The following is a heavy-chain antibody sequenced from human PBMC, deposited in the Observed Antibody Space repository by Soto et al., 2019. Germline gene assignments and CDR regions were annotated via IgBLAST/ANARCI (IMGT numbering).Heavy chain of an antibody. CDR2: INPATGAA. CDR1: GYPVTAYY. D-gene: IGHD3-3*01. CDR3: ARGGGVGVAGSAAFDM. J-gene: IGHJ3*02. Sequence: QLHLVQSGAVVKKPGASVTVSCSASGYPVTAYYMHWVRQAPGRGLEWMGGINPATGAAKYTQTFPGRVTVTGDPSTSTVFMELSGLTSGDTAGFYCARGGGVGVAGSAAFDMWGQGTLVTVSS. V-gene: IGHV1-2*02.